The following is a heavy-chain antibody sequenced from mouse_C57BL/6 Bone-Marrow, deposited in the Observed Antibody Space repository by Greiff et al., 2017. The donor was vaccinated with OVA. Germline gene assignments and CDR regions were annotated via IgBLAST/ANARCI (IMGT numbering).Heavy chain of an antibody. J-gene: IGHJ4*01. CDR2: TWSGGST. V-gene: IGHV2-2*01. Sequence: QVQLQQSGPGLVQPSQSLSITCTVSGFSLTSYGVHWVRQSPGKGLEWLGVTWSGGSTDYNAAFISRLSISKDNSKSQVFFKMNSLQADDTAIYYCARNPLYYYGSSYYAMDYWGQGTSVTVSS. D-gene: IGHD1-1*01. CDR1: GFSLTSYG. CDR3: ARNPLYYYGSSYYAMDY.